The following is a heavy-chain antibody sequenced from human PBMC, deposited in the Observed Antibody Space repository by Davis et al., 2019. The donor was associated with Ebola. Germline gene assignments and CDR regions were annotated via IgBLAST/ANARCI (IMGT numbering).Heavy chain of an antibody. CDR1: VYTFTSYD. D-gene: IGHD2-2*01. CDR3: ERDCISTSCYSRGMGVWFDP. V-gene: IGHV1-8*01. J-gene: IGHJ5*02. Sequence: ASVTVSCKASVYTFTSYDLNWVRQATGQGLEWMGWMNANCGYTGYAQKFQGRVNMTRNTSISTAYMELSSLRSEDTAVYYCERDCISTSCYSRGMGVWFDPWGQGTLVTVSS. CDR2: MNANCGYT.